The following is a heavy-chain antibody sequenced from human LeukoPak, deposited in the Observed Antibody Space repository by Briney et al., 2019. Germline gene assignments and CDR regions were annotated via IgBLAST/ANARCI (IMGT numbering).Heavy chain of an antibody. Sequence: GGSLRLSCAASGFTFNSYSMNWVRQAPGKGLGWVSSISSSSSYIYYADSVKGRFTISRDNAKNSLFLQMDSLRAEDTAVYYCARDEKGYSSSGPADYWGQGTLVTVSS. CDR2: ISSSSSYI. J-gene: IGHJ4*02. D-gene: IGHD6-6*01. V-gene: IGHV3-21*01. CDR1: GFTFNSYS. CDR3: ARDEKGYSSSGPADY.